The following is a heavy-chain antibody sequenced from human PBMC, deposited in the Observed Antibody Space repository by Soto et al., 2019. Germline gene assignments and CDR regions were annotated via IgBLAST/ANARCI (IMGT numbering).Heavy chain of an antibody. CDR1: GFLFSHYY. J-gene: IGHJ5*02. CDR3: ATGDWSRTNNFDP. V-gene: IGHV3-11*01. D-gene: IGHD2-2*01. Sequence: NLLEPGGGLVKPGGSLRLSCEGSGFLFSHYYMSWIRQGPEKRLELVAYISSNSTAFYYSDSVKGRFTVSKDDAKKSVFLQMTSVTSDDKATYYCATGDWSRTNNFDPWGQGTQVIVST. CDR2: ISSNSTAF.